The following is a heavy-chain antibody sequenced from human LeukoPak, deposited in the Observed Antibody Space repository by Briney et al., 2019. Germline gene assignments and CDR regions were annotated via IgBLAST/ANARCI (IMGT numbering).Heavy chain of an antibody. CDR3: ASALSSLGGY. CDR2: IYTSGNT. Sequence: PSETLSLTCTVSGGSISSGGRYWSWIRQPAGKGLEWIGRIYTSGNTNYNPALKSRVTISADTSKNQFSLRLRSVTVADTAVYYCASALSSLGGYWGQGTLVTVSS. CDR1: GGSISSGGRY. D-gene: IGHD2-2*01. J-gene: IGHJ4*02. V-gene: IGHV4-61*02.